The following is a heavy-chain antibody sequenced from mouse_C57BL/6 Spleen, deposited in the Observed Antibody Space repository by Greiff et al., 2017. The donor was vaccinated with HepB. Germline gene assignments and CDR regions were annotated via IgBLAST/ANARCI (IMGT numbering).Heavy chain of an antibody. V-gene: IGHV1-85*01. J-gene: IGHJ3*01. CDR1: GYTFTSYD. Sequence: LVESGPELVKPGASVKLSCKASGYTFTSYDINWVKQRPGQGLEWIGWIYPRDGSTKYNEKFKGKATLTVDTSSSTAYMELHSLTSEDSAVYFCARSDNYPWFAYWGQGTLVTVSA. CDR3: ARSDNYPWFAY. D-gene: IGHD1-3*01. CDR2: IYPRDGST.